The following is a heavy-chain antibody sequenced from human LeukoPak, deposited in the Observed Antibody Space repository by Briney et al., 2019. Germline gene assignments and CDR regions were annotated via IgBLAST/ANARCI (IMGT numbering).Heavy chain of an antibody. CDR3: ARDRGSWDSSSSYYFDY. CDR2: IYSGGST. D-gene: IGHD6-6*01. CDR1: GFTFSSYS. J-gene: IGHJ4*02. V-gene: IGHV3-66*02. Sequence: GGSLRLSCAASGFTFSSYSMNWVRQAPGKGLEWVSVIYSGGSTYYADSVKGRFTISRDNSKNTLYLQMNSLRAEDTAVYCCARDRGSWDSSSSYYFDYWGQGTLVTVSS.